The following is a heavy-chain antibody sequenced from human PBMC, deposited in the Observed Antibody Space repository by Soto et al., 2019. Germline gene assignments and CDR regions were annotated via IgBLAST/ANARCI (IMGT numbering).Heavy chain of an antibody. CDR3: ARDSYYYGSGSSLLYYYYGMDV. J-gene: IGHJ6*02. D-gene: IGHD3-10*01. CDR1: GFTFSSYS. CDR2: ISSSSSTI. Sequence: GGSLRLSCAASGFTFSSYSMNWVRQAPGKGLEWVSYISSSSSTIYYADSVKGRFTISRDNAKNSLYLQMNSLRDEDTAVYYCARDSYYYGSGSSLLYYYYGMDVWGQGTTVTVSS. V-gene: IGHV3-48*02.